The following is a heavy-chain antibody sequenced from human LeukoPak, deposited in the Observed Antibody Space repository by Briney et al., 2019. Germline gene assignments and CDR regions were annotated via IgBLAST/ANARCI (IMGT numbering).Heavy chain of an antibody. CDR3: AATGDTAMVGPFDY. J-gene: IGHJ4*02. CDR2: INHSGST. CDR1: GGSFSGYY. Sequence: SETLSLTCAVYGGSFSGYYWSWIRQPPGKGLEWIGEINHSGSTNYNPSLKSRVTISVDTSKNQFSLKLSSVTAADTAVYYCAATGDTAMVGPFDYWGQGTLVTVSS. V-gene: IGHV4-34*01. D-gene: IGHD5-18*01.